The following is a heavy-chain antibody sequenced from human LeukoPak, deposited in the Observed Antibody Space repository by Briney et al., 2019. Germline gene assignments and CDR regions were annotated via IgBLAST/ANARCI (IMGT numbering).Heavy chain of an antibody. CDR2: IIPILGIA. V-gene: IGHV1-69*04. D-gene: IGHD1-7*01. CDR1: GGTFSSYA. CDR3: ARGGYNWNYARLGFDFDY. J-gene: IGHJ4*02. Sequence: GASVKVSCKASGGTFSSYAISWVRQAPGQGLEWMGRIIPILGIANYAQKFQGRVTITTDESTSTAYMELSSLRSEDTAVYYCARGGYNWNYARLGFDFDYWGQGTLVTVSS.